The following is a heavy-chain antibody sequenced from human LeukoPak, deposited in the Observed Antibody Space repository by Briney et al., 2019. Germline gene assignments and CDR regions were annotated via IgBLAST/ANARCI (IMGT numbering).Heavy chain of an antibody. V-gene: IGHV3-23*01. J-gene: IGHJ4*02. CDR2: ISASGGTT. D-gene: IGHD3-10*01. Sequence: PGGSLRLSCAASGFTFSTYWMHWVRQAPGKGLEWVSVISASGGTTDYADSVKGRFTISRDNSKNTLYLQMNNLRAEDTAVYYCAKGGRGTYYSDSWGQGTLVTVSS. CDR1: GFTFSTYW. CDR3: AKGGRGTYYSDS.